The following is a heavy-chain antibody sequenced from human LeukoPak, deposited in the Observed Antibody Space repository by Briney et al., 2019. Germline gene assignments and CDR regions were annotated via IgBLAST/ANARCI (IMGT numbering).Heavy chain of an antibody. D-gene: IGHD7-27*01. Sequence: GGSLRLSCAASGFTFSSNWMHWVRQAPGKGLVWVSRIISNENSATYADSVKGRFTVSRDNAKNTLYLQMNSLRAEDTAVYYCAKDDLAGKDYWGQGTLVTVSS. J-gene: IGHJ4*02. V-gene: IGHV3-74*01. CDR3: AKDDLAGKDY. CDR1: GFTFSSNW. CDR2: IISNENSA.